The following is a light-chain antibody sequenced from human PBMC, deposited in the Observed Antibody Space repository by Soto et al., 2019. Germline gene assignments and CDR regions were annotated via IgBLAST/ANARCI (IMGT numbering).Light chain of an antibody. J-gene: IGKJ2*01. V-gene: IGKV3-15*01. CDR2: GAS. CDR1: QSVSSY. Sequence: EIVLTQSPATLSLSPGERATLSCRASQSVSSYLAWYQQKPGQAPRLLIFGASTRATGIPARFSGSGSETEFTLTISSLQSEDFAVYYCEQYKSWPYTFGQGTKVDIK. CDR3: EQYKSWPYT.